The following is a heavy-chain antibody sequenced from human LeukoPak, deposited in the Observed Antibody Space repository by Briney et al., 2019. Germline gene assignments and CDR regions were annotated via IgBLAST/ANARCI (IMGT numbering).Heavy chain of an antibody. J-gene: IGHJ4*02. D-gene: IGHD1-7*01. V-gene: IGHV4-59*11. Sequence: SETLSLTCTVSGGSISSHYWSWIRQPPGKGLEWIGYIYYSGSTNYNPSLKSRVTISVDTSKNQFSLKLSSVTAADTAVYYCAREEVTGTTLGFDYWGQGTLVTVSS. CDR2: IYYSGST. CDR3: AREEVTGTTLGFDY. CDR1: GGSISSHY.